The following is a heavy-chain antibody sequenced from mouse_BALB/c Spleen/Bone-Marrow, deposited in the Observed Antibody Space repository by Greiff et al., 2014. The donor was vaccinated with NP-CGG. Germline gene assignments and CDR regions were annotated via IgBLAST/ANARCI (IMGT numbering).Heavy chain of an antibody. Sequence: VQLKQSGPELVKPGASVKMSCKASGYTFTSYVIHWVKQKPEQGLEWIGYINPYNDGTKYNEKFKGKATLTSDKSSSTAYMELSSLTSEDSAVYYCARGGYYGTSLYWYFDVWGAGTTVTVSS. CDR2: INPYNDGT. V-gene: IGHV1-14*01. J-gene: IGHJ1*01. CDR3: ARGGYYGTSLYWYFDV. CDR1: GYTFTSYV. D-gene: IGHD1-1*01.